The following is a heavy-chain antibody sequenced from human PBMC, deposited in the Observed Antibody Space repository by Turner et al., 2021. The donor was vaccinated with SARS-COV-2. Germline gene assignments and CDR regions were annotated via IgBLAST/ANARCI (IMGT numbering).Heavy chain of an antibody. J-gene: IGHJ4*02. V-gene: IGHV3-21*01. CDR3: ARDYHFDY. CDR2: ISSGSTYI. CDR1: GFTFSRFG. Sequence: EVQLVESGGGLVKPGGSLRLSCAASGFTFSRFGMNWVRQAPGKGLEWVSSISSGSTYIYYADSVKGRFTISRDNAKNSLYLQMNSLRAEDTAVYYCARDYHFDYWGQGTLVTVSS.